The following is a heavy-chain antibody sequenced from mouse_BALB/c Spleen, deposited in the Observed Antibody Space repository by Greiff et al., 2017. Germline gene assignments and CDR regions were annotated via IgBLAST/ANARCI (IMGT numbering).Heavy chain of an antibody. D-gene: IGHD1-2*01. CDR2: ISNGGGST. Sequence: EVQLVESGGGLVQPGGSLKLSCAASGFTFSSYTMSWVRQTPEKRLEWVAYISNGGGSTYYPDTVKGRFTISRDNAKNTLYLQMSSLKSEDTAMYYCARQGITTATSAMDYWGQGTSVTVSS. V-gene: IGHV5-12-2*01. CDR1: GFTFSSYT. CDR3: ARQGITTATSAMDY. J-gene: IGHJ4*01.